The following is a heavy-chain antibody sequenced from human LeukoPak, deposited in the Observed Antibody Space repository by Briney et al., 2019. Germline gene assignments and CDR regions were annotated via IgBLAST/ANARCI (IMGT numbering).Heavy chain of an antibody. CDR3: AREKGNYDGYYNYYMDV. Sequence: GGSLRLSCAASGFTFSNYWMNWVRQAPGKGLEWVANIKQDGSDKYYVDSVKGRFTISRDNAKNSLFLQMNSLRAEDTAVYYCAREKGNYDGYYNYYMDVWGKGTTVTVSS. J-gene: IGHJ6*03. V-gene: IGHV3-7*01. D-gene: IGHD4-11*01. CDR1: GFTFSNYW. CDR2: IKQDGSDK.